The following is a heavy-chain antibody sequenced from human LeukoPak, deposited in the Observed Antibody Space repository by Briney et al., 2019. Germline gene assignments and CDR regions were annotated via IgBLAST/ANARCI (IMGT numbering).Heavy chain of an antibody. Sequence: SETLSLTCTVSGGSISSYYWSWIRQPAGEGLEWIGRIYTSGSTNYNPALKSRVTISVDTSKNQFSLKLSSVTAADAAVYFCAGDPTTVTKGLEIWGQGTVVTVSS. J-gene: IGHJ3*02. D-gene: IGHD4-17*01. CDR2: IYTSGST. V-gene: IGHV4-4*07. CDR1: GGSISSYY. CDR3: AGDPTTVTKGLEI.